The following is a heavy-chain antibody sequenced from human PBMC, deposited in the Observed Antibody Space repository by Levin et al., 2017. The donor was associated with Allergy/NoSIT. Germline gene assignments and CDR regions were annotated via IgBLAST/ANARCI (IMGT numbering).Heavy chain of an antibody. CDR1: GFTFSSYS. CDR3: ARDQRDYYYYYYMDV. CDR2: ISSSSSTI. J-gene: IGHJ6*03. V-gene: IGHV3-48*01. Sequence: GESLKISCAASGFTFSSYSMNWVRQAPGKGLEWVSYISSSSSTIYYADSVKGRFTISRDNAKNSLYLQMNSLRAEDTAVYYCARDQRDYYYYYYMDVWGKGTTVTVSS.